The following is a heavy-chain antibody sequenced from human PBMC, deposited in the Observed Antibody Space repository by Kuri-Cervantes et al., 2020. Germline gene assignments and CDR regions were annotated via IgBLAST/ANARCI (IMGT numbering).Heavy chain of an antibody. CDR2: ISYDGSNK. CDR3: ARSPRILGDFWSGYYNP. D-gene: IGHD3-3*01. V-gene: IGHV3-30*01. Sequence: GESLKISCAASGFTFSSYAMHWVRQAPGKGLEWVAVISYDGSNKYYADSVKGRFTISRDNSKNTLYLQMNSLRAEDTAVYYCARSPRILGDFWSGYYNPWGQGTLVTDSS. CDR1: GFTFSSYA. J-gene: IGHJ5*02.